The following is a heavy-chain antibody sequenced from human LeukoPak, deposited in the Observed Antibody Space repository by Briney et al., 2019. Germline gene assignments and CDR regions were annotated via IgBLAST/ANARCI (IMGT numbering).Heavy chain of an antibody. CDR3: ARGGGGAVKYGLDV. V-gene: IGHV3-74*01. D-gene: IGHD2-15*01. J-gene: IGHJ6*02. Sequence: PGGSLRLSCGASGFTFSSYWMHWVRQTPGKGLVWVSRINGDGRTTDYADSVKGRFAISRDSARNTLYLQMNSLRDEGTAVYYCARGGGGAVKYGLDVWGQGTTVTVSS. CDR2: INGDGRTT. CDR1: GFTFSSYW.